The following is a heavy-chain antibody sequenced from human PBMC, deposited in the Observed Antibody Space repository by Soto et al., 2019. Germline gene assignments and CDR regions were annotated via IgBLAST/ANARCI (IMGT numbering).Heavy chain of an antibody. CDR3: AREATVVTAQGAFDI. CDR1: GGSISSYY. J-gene: IGHJ3*02. V-gene: IGHV4-4*07. Sequence: SETLSLTCTVSGGSISSYYWSWIRQPGGNGLEWIGRIYTSGSTNYNPSLKSRVTISVDTSKNQFSLKLSSVTAADTAVYYCAREATVVTAQGAFDIWGQGTMVPVSS. CDR2: IYTSGST. D-gene: IGHD2-21*02.